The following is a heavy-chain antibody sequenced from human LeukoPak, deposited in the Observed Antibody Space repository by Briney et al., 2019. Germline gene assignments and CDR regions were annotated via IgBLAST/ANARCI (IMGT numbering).Heavy chain of an antibody. J-gene: IGHJ5*02. CDR1: GYPFTTYG. D-gene: IGHD1-26*01. CDR3: ARLPTTYMVGATGWFDP. V-gene: IGHV1-18*01. CDR2: ISTDHVNT. Sequence: ASVKVSCKASGYPFTTYGISWVRQAPGQGLEWMGWISTDHVNTNYAQKLQGGVTMTTDTSTTTAYMELRSLRSDDTAVYYCARLPTTYMVGATGWFDPWGQGTLVTVSS.